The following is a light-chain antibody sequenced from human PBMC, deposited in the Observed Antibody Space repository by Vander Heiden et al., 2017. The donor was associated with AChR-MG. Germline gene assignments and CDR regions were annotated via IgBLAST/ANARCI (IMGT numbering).Light chain of an antibody. CDR3: SSYAGNNNLI. J-gene: IGLJ2*01. Sequence: QSVLTQPPSASGSTGQSVTISCTGPTTDIGTYNYVSWDQRRPGKVPKLVIFEVSKRPSRVPGRFSGSKSGSTASLTVSGLQTEDEADYYCSSYAGNNNLIFGGGTKLTVL. V-gene: IGLV2-8*01. CDR1: TTDIGTYNY. CDR2: EVS.